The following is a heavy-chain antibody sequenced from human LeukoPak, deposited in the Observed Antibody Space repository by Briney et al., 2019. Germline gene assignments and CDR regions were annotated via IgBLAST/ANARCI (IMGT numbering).Heavy chain of an antibody. Sequence: GGSLRLSCAASGFTFSSYGMHWVRQAPGKGLEWVAFIRYDGSDKYYADSVKGRFTISRDNSKNTLYLQMNSLRAEDTAVYYCAKGPGFYFDYWGQGTQVTVSS. V-gene: IGHV3-30*02. CDR3: AKGPGFYFDY. CDR1: GFTFSSYG. CDR2: IRYDGSDK. J-gene: IGHJ4*02.